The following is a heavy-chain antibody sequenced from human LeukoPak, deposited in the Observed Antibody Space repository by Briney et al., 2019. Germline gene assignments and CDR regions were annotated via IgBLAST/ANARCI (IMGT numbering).Heavy chain of an antibody. CDR1: GYTFTSYA. V-gene: IGHV7-4-1*02. J-gene: IGHJ4*02. D-gene: IGHD6-19*01. CDR3: ARGYATGYSSGWSH. CDR2: INTNTGNP. Sequence: GASVKVSCKASGYTFTSYAMNWVRQAPGQGLEWMGWINTNTGNPTYAQGFTGRFVFSLDTSVSTAYLQISSLKAEDTAVYYCARGYATGYSSGWSHWGQGTLVTVSS.